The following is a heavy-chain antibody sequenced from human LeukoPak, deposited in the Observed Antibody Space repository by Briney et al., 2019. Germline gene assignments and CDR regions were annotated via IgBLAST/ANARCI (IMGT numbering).Heavy chain of an antibody. CDR3: ARFIAAPYYFDY. CDR1: GFTFSSYE. V-gene: IGHV3-48*03. J-gene: IGHJ4*02. CDR2: ISSSGSTI. D-gene: IGHD6-13*01. Sequence: GGSLRLSCAASGFTFSSYEMNWARQAPGKGLEWVSYISSSGSTIYYADSVKGRFTISRDNAKNSLYLQMNSLRAEDTAAYYCARFIAAPYYFDYWGRGTLVTVSS.